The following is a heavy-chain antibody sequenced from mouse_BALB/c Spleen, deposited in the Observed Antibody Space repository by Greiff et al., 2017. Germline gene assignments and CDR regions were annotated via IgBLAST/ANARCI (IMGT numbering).Heavy chain of an antibody. V-gene: IGHV7-3*02. J-gene: IGHJ2*01. CDR3: ARRYYGYDY. CDR1: GFTFTDYY. Sequence: EVQGVESGGGLVQPGGSLRLSCATSGFTFTDYYMSWVRQPPGKALEWLGFIRNKANGYTTEYSASVKGRFTISRDNSQSILYLQMNTLRAEDSATYYCARRYYGYDYWGQGTTLTVSS. D-gene: IGHD1-2*01. CDR2: IRNKANGYTT.